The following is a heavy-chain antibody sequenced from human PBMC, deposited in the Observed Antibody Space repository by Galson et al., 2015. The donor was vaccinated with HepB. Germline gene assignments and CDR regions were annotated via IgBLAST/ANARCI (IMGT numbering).Heavy chain of an antibody. J-gene: IGHJ6*03. D-gene: IGHD3-10*01. Sequence: SLRLSCAASGFTFSSYAMSWVRQAPGKGLEWVSAISGSGGSTYYADSVKGRFTISRDNAKNSLYLQMNSLRAEDTAVYYCARLRKSRITMVRGVTNGIYYYYYMDVWGKGTTVTVSS. CDR3: ARLRKSRITMVRGVTNGIYYYYYMDV. CDR2: ISGSGGST. V-gene: IGHV3-23*01. CDR1: GFTFSSYA.